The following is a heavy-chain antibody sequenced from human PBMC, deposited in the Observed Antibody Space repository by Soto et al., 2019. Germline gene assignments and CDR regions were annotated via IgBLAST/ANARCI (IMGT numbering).Heavy chain of an antibody. Sequence: QVQLVQSGAEVKKPGSSVKVSCKASGGTFSSYAISWVRQAPGQGLEWMGGIIPIFGTANYAQKFQGRVTITADESTSTAYMELSSLRSEDTAVYYCSRTGTTVTTYATNYYYGMDVWGQGTTVTASS. CDR1: GGTFSSYA. V-gene: IGHV1-69*01. CDR3: SRTGTTVTTYATNYYYGMDV. D-gene: IGHD4-17*01. CDR2: IIPIFGTA. J-gene: IGHJ6*02.